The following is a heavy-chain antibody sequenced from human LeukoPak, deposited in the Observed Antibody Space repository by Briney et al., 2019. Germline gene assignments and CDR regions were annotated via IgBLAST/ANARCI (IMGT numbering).Heavy chain of an antibody. CDR2: ITSSSSYI. Sequence: GGSLRLSCAASGFTFSSYSMNWVRQAPGKGLEWVSSITSSSSYIYYADSVKGRFTISRDNAKNSLYLQMNSLRAEDTAVYYCARHVVAVGFDYWGQGTLVTVSS. V-gene: IGHV3-21*01. D-gene: IGHD3-22*01. CDR3: ARHVVAVGFDY. CDR1: GFTFSSYS. J-gene: IGHJ4*02.